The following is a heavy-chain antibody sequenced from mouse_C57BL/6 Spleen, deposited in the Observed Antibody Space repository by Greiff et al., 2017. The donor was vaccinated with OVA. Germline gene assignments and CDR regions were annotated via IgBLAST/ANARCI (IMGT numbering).Heavy chain of an antibody. CDR3: AREGNYSLAY. Sequence: EVQLQQSGPELVKPGASVKISCKASGYTFTDYYMNWVKQSHGKSLEWIGDINPNNGGTSYNQKFKGKATLTVDKSSSTAYMELRSLTSEDSAVYYCAREGNYSLAYWGQGTLVTVSA. CDR1: GYTFTDYY. V-gene: IGHV1-26*01. D-gene: IGHD2-1*01. CDR2: INPNNGGT. J-gene: IGHJ3*01.